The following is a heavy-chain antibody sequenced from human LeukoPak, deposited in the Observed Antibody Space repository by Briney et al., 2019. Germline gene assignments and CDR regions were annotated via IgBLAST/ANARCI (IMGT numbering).Heavy chain of an antibody. J-gene: IGHJ2*01. CDR3: AKDGSGSYYPSGDFDL. D-gene: IGHD1-26*01. CDR2: ISSSSSYI. CDR1: GFTFSSYS. V-gene: IGHV3-21*04. Sequence: PGGSLRLSCPSSGFTFSSYSMNWVRQAPGKGLEWVSSISSSSSYIYYADSVKGRFTISRDNAKNSLYLQMNSLRAEDTALYYCAKDGSGSYYPSGDFDLWGRGTLVTVSS.